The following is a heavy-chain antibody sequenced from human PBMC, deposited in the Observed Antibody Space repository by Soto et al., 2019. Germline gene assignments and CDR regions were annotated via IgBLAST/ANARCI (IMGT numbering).Heavy chain of an antibody. CDR3: ARGSSSSWDKPEGFCDY. V-gene: IGHV1-69*02. Sequence: QVQLVQSGAEVKKPGSSVKVSCKASGGTFSSYTISWVRQAPGQGLEWMGRIIPILGIANYAQKFQGRVTITADISTSTAYMELSSLRSEDTAVYYCARGSSSSWDKPEGFCDYWGQGTLVTVSS. D-gene: IGHD6-13*01. CDR2: IIPILGIA. J-gene: IGHJ4*02. CDR1: GGTFSSYT.